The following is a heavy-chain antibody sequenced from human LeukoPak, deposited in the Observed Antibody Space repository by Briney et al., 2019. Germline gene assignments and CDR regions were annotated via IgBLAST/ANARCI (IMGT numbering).Heavy chain of an antibody. CDR3: ARDNGGWFDS. D-gene: IGHD3-10*01. V-gene: IGHV1-18*01. CDR1: GYTFTSYG. J-gene: IGHJ5*01. Sequence: EASVKVSCKASGYTFTSYGISWVRQAPGQGLEWLGWISGYNGNTNYVQKLQGRVTMTTDTSTSTAYMELRSLRSDDTAVYYCARDNGGWFDSWGRGTLVTVSS. CDR2: ISGYNGNT.